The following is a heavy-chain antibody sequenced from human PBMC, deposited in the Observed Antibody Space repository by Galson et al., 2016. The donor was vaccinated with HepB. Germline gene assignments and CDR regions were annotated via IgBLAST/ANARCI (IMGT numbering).Heavy chain of an antibody. CDR2: VYYSVSI. V-gene: IGHV4-59*01. D-gene: IGHD3-16*01. J-gene: IGHJ3*02. CDR3: ARFGGTRNAFDI. CDR1: GGSISSYY. Sequence: ETLSLTCTVSGGSISSYYWSWIRQSPGKGLEWIGYVYYSVSIKYNPSLQSRVTISLDTSKNQFSLRLRLSSVTSADTAVYYCARFGGTRNAFDIWGQGTMVAVSS.